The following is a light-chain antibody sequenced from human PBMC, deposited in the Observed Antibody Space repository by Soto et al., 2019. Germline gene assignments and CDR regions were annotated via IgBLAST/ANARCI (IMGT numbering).Light chain of an antibody. J-gene: IGKJ2*01. V-gene: IGKV3-20*01. CDR3: QQYGSSSFT. CDR2: ATS. Sequence: EIVLTQSPGTLSLSSVERATLSCRASQSVSSSYLAWYQQKPGQAPRLLVYATSSRATGIPDRFSGSGSGTDFTLTISRLEPEDFAVYYCQQYGSSSFTVGQGTKLEIK. CDR1: QSVSSSY.